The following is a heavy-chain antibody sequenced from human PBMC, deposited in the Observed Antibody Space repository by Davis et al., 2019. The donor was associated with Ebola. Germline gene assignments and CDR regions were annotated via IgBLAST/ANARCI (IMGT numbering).Heavy chain of an antibody. Sequence: ASVKVSCKASGYTFTSYYMHWVRQAPGQGLEWMGIINPSGGSTSYAQKFQGRVTITRDTSASTAYMELSSLRSEDTAVYYCARGFLEWLIVFDPWGQGTLVTVSS. V-gene: IGHV1-46*01. CDR2: INPSGGST. J-gene: IGHJ5*02. CDR3: ARGFLEWLIVFDP. D-gene: IGHD3-3*01. CDR1: GYTFTSYY.